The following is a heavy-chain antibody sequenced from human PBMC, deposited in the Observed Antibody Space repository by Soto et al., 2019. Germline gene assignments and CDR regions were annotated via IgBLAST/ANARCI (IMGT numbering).Heavy chain of an antibody. Sequence: SETLSLTCTVSGGSVSSGSYYWSWIRQPPGKGLEWIGYIYYSGSTNYNPSLKSRVTISVDTSKNQFSLKLSSVTAADTAVYYCARAGIAVAGTVDYWGQGTLVTVSS. J-gene: IGHJ4*02. CDR2: IYYSGST. CDR1: GGSVSSGSYY. V-gene: IGHV4-61*01. CDR3: ARAGIAVAGTVDY. D-gene: IGHD6-19*01.